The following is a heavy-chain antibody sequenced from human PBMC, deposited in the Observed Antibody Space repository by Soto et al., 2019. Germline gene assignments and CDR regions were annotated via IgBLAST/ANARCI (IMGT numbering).Heavy chain of an antibody. V-gene: IGHV4-34*01. Sequence: SETLSLTCAVYGGSFSGYYWSWIRQPPGKGLEWIGEINHSGSTNYNPSLKSRVTISVDTSKNQFSLKLSSVTAADTVVYYCARDYGDYLYAFDIWGQGTMVTVSS. J-gene: IGHJ3*02. D-gene: IGHD4-17*01. CDR3: ARDYGDYLYAFDI. CDR1: GGSFSGYY. CDR2: INHSGST.